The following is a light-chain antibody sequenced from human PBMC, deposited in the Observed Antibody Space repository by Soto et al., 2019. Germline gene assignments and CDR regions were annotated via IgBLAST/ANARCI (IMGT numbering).Light chain of an antibody. CDR3: GTWDSSLSVVI. V-gene: IGLV1-51*01. J-gene: IGLJ2*01. CDR2: DNN. CDR1: SPNIGSNS. Sequence: QSVLTQPPSVSAAPGQKVTISCSGSSPNIGSNSVSWYQQVPGTAPQLLIYDNNKRPTGIPDRFSGSKSGTSATLGITGLQTGDEADYYCGTWDSSLSVVIFGGGTKLTVL.